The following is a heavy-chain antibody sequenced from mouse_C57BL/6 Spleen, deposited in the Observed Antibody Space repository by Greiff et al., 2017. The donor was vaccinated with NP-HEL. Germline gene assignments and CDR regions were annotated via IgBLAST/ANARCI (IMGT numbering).Heavy chain of an antibody. Sequence: VQLQQSGAELVKPGASVKMSCKASGYTFTSYWITWVKQRPGQGLEWIGDIYPGSGSTNYNEKFKSKATLTVDTSSSTAYMQLSSLPSEDSAVYYCARDYGSSWYFDVWGTGTTVTVSS. CDR3: ARDYGSSWYFDV. V-gene: IGHV1-55*01. CDR1: GYTFTSYW. J-gene: IGHJ1*03. D-gene: IGHD1-1*01. CDR2: IYPGSGST.